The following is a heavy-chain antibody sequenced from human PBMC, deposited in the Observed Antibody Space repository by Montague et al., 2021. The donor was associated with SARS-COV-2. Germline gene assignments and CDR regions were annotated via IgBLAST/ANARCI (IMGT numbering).Heavy chain of an antibody. D-gene: IGHD3/OR15-3a*01. J-gene: IGHJ4*02. CDR2: ISGRNDTT. CDR3: VKHVGLGIKGYF. V-gene: IGHV3-23*01. Sequence: SLRLSCAAFGFTVRSHALSWVRQAPGKGLEWVTAISGRNDTTLYADSVKGRFTLSRDNSKNTLYLQMNSLRVDDTAVYYCVKHVGLGIKGYFWGQGTLVTVSS. CDR1: GFTVRSHA.